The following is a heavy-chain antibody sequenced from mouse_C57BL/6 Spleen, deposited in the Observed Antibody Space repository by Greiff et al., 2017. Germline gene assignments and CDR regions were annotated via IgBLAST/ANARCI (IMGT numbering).Heavy chain of an antibody. Sequence: VQLQQSGAELVRPGASVTLSCKASGYTFTDYEMHWVKQTPVHGLEWIGAIDPETGGTAYNQKFKGKAILTADKSSSTAYMELRSLTSEDSAVYYCTKESNYHGSRYFDYWGQGTTLTVSS. CDR2: IDPETGGT. D-gene: IGHD1-1*01. V-gene: IGHV1-15*01. J-gene: IGHJ2*01. CDR3: TKESNYHGSRYFDY. CDR1: GYTFTDYE.